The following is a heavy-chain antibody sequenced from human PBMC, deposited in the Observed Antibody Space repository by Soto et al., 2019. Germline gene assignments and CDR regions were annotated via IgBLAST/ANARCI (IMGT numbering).Heavy chain of an antibody. V-gene: IGHV5-51*01. Sequence: PGESLKISCKGSGYSFTSYWIGWVRQMPGKGLEWMGIIYPGDSDTRYSPSFQGQVTISADKSISTAYLQWSSLKASDTAMYYCARQRYTYYYGSGSYTFDYWGQGTLVTVSS. CDR1: GYSFTSYW. D-gene: IGHD3-10*01. CDR2: IYPGDSDT. J-gene: IGHJ4*02. CDR3: ARQRYTYYYGSGSYTFDY.